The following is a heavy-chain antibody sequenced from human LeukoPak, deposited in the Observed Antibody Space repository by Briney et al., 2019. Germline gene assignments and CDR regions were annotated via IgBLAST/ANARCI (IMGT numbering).Heavy chain of an antibody. CDR3: AREWVGALDY. V-gene: IGHV3-23*01. D-gene: IGHD1-26*01. J-gene: IGHJ4*02. Sequence: SGGSLRLSCAASGFTFSSYGMSWVRQAPGKGLEWVSAISGSGGSTYYADSVKGRFTISIDNSKNTLYLQMNGLRAEDTAVYYCAREWVGALDYWGQGTLVTVSS. CDR1: GFTFSSYG. CDR2: ISGSGGST.